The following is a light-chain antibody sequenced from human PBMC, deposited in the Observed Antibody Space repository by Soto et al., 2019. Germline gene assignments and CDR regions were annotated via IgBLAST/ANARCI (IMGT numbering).Light chain of an antibody. CDR1: SSDVGGYNY. CDR3: SSYTSSSTLYV. V-gene: IGLV2-14*01. CDR2: DVS. Sequence: QSVLTQPASVSGSPGQSITISCTGTSSDVGGYNYVSWYQQHPGKAPKLMIYDVSNRPSGVSNRFSGSKSVNTAALTISGRQAEDEADYYCSSYTSSSTLYVFGTGTKLTVL. J-gene: IGLJ1*01.